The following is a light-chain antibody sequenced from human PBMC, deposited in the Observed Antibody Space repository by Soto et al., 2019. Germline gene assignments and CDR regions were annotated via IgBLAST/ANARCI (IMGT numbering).Light chain of an antibody. V-gene: IGKV3-15*01. CDR2: GAS. CDR3: QQYYNWPRT. J-gene: IGKJ2*01. CDR1: QSVSSN. Sequence: TQSPATLSVSLGERATLSCRASQSVSSNLAWYQQKPGQAPRLLIYGASTRATGIPARFSGSGSGTEFTLTISSLQSEDFAVYYCQQYYNWPRTFGQGTKLEIK.